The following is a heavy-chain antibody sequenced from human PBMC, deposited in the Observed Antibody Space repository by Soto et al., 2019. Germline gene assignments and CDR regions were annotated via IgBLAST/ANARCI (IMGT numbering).Heavy chain of an antibody. J-gene: IGHJ4*02. CDR1: GGSISSSSYY. V-gene: IGHV4-39*07. CDR2: IYYSGST. Sequence: SETLSLTCTVSGGSISSSSYYWGWIRQPPGKGLEWIGSIYYSGSTYYNPSLKSRVTISVDPSKNQFSLMLTAVTAADTAVYYCARTHSGSYYSVFNYWGRGSLVTVSS. D-gene: IGHD1-26*01. CDR3: ARTHSGSYYSVFNY.